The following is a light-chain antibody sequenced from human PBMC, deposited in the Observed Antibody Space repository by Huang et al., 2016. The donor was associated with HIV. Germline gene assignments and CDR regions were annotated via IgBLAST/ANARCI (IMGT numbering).Light chain of an antibody. CDR1: QSVSSY. CDR2: DAS. CDR3: QQRNNWPPIT. Sequence: EIVLTQSPATLSLSPGERATLSCRTSQSVSSYLAWYQQKPGQAPRLLLFDASNRATGIPARFSGSGCGTDFTLTISSLEPEDVAVYYCQQRNNWPPITFGQGTRLEIK. V-gene: IGKV3-11*01. J-gene: IGKJ5*01.